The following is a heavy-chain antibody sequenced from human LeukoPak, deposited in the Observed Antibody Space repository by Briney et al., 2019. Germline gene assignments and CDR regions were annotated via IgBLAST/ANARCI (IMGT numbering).Heavy chain of an antibody. V-gene: IGHV3-30-3*01. CDR2: ISYDGSNK. D-gene: IGHD4-17*01. J-gene: IGHJ4*02. CDR3: ARDGGDLSGDYEFDY. Sequence: GGSLRLSCAASGFTFSSYAMHWVRQAPGKGLEWVAVISYDGSNKYYADSVKGRFTISRDNSKNTLYLQMNSLRAEDTAVYYCARDGGDLSGDYEFDYWGQGTLVTVSS. CDR1: GFTFSSYA.